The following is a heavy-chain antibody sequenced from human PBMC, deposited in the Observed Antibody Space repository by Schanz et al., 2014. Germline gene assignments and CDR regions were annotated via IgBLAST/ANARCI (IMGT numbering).Heavy chain of an antibody. Sequence: EVHLVESGGGLVQPGGSLRLSCAASGITFSSNSMNWVRQAPGKGLEWVSAISGGGGTTYYTDSVKGRFTISRDNSKNTLYLQMNSLRAEDTAVYYCARDRRNADLDYWGQGTLVTVSS. J-gene: IGHJ4*02. CDR1: GITFSSNS. V-gene: IGHV3-23*04. CDR3: ARDRRNADLDY. D-gene: IGHD1-1*01. CDR2: ISGGGGTT.